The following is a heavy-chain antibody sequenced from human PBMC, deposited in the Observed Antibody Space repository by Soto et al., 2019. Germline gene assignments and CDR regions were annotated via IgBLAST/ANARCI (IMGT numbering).Heavy chain of an antibody. J-gene: IGHJ5*02. Sequence: QVPLVQSGAAVKKPGASVTLSCKASAYSFTTYHIHWVRQAPGQGLEGMGLINPDAGATTYAQRLQGRLRLTRETSTSTVYMVLRSLSFDVTAVYYWARGDIVLVPASEGNWFDPWGQGTLVTFSS. V-gene: IGHV1-46*01. CDR1: AYSFTTYH. CDR2: INPDAGAT. D-gene: IGHD2-2*01. CDR3: ARGDIVLVPASEGNWFDP.